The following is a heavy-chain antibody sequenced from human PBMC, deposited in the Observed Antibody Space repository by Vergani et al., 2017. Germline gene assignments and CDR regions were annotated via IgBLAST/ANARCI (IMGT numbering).Heavy chain of an antibody. CDR2: ICYDGSKE. V-gene: IGHV3-33*01. Sequence: QVQLEESGGAVVRPGRSLGLSCAGPGLPLGSHAMHWVGQAQAKGLEWVAFICYDGSKEYYADSVKGRFTISRDNSKNTLYLQMNNLRAADTAVYYCARSGYCAHGVCYMTYYYYMDVWGKGTAVTVSS. CDR3: ARSGYCAHGVCYMTYYYYMDV. J-gene: IGHJ6*03. D-gene: IGHD2-8*01. CDR1: GLPLGSHA.